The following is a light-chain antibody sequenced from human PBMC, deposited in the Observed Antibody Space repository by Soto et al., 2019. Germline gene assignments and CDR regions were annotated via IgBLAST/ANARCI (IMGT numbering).Light chain of an antibody. CDR3: QKYDLAPFT. CDR2: GAS. J-gene: IGKJ3*01. Sequence: DIQMTQSPSSLSASVGDRVTITCRASQGISTFLAWFQQKPGTVPKLLISGASTLQSGVPSRFSGSGSGTDFSLTISSLQPEDVATYYCQKYDLAPFTFGPGTKVDIK. V-gene: IGKV1-27*01. CDR1: QGISTF.